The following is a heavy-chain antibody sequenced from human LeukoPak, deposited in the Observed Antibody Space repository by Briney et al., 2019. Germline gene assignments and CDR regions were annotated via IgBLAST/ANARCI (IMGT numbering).Heavy chain of an antibody. V-gene: IGHV4-59*01. D-gene: IGHD6-13*01. CDR2: IYYSGST. CDR1: GGSISSYY. J-gene: IGHJ4*02. CDR3: AREGQQLAFDY. Sequence: SETLSLTCTVSGGSISSYYWSWIRQPPRKGLEWIGYIYYSGSTNYNPSLRSRVTISVDTSKNQFSLKLSSVTAADTAVYYCAREGQQLAFDYWGQGTLVTVSS.